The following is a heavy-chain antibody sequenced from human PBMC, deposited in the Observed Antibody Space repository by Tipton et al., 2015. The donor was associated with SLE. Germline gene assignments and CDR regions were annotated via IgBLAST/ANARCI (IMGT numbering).Heavy chain of an antibody. J-gene: IGHJ4*02. CDR1: GGSFSGYF. CDR3: ASLRFYGDYDLGR. Sequence: LRLSCVVYGGSFSGYFWSWIRQPPGQGLEWIGHVFYNGETNYNPSLKGRVTISLDTSMKQFSLNLMSVTSADTAVYYCASLRFYGDYDLGRWGQGALVTVSS. V-gene: IGHV4-34*11. D-gene: IGHD4-17*01. CDR2: VFYNGET.